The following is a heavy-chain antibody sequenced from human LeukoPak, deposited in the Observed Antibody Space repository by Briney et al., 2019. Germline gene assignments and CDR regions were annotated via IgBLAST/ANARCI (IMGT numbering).Heavy chain of an antibody. CDR3: ARGNSCYDSSGAFDY. CDR2: IHYSGST. V-gene: IGHV4-59*01. Sequence: SETLSLTCTVSGGSISPYYWSWIRQPPGKGLEWIGYIHYSGSTNYNPSLKSRVSMSVDTSKNQFSLKLNSVTAADTAVYHCARGNSCYDSSGAFDYWGQGTLVTVSS. J-gene: IGHJ4*02. D-gene: IGHD3-22*01. CDR1: GGSISPYY.